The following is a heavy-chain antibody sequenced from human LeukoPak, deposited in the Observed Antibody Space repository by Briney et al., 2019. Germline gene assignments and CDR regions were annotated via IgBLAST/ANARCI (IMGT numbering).Heavy chain of an antibody. CDR1: GFTFSFYW. D-gene: IGHD3/OR15-3a*01. CDR2: INTAGSST. CDR3: ARDSAWTTFDL. J-gene: IGHJ2*01. Sequence: PGGSLRLSCAASGFTFSFYWMHWVRQAPGKGLVWVSRINTAGSSTSYADSVKGRFTISRDNAKNTLYLQMNSLRAEDTAVYYCARDSAWTTFDLWGRGTLVTVSS. V-gene: IGHV3-74*01.